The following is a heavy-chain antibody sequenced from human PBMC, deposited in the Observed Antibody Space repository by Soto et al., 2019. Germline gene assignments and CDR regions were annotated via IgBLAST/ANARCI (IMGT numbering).Heavy chain of an antibody. Sequence: GGSLRLSCAASGFTFSSYEMNWVRQAPGKGLEWVSYISSSGSTIYYADSVKGRFTISRDNAKNSLYLQMNSLRAEDTAVYYCAREGARWPQFDYYYGMDVWGQGTTVTVSS. CDR3: AREGARWPQFDYYYGMDV. J-gene: IGHJ6*02. V-gene: IGHV3-48*03. CDR1: GFTFSSYE. CDR2: ISSSGSTI.